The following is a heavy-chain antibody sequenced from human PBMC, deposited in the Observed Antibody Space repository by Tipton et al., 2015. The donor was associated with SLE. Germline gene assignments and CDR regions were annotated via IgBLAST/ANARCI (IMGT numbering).Heavy chain of an antibody. CDR3: LYYYMDV. Sequence: GSLRLSCVASGFSFSPYNINWVRQAPGKGLEWVSAISGSGGSTYYADSVKGRFTISRDNSKNTLYLQMNSLRAEDTAVYYCLYYYMDVWGIGTTVTVSS. J-gene: IGHJ6*03. CDR1: GFSFSPYN. CDR2: ISGSGGST. V-gene: IGHV3-23*01.